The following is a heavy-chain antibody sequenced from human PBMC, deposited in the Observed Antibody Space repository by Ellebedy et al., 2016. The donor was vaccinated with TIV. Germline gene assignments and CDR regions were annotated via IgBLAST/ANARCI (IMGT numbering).Heavy chain of an antibody. D-gene: IGHD4-17*01. CDR3: VYGRAVDAYDI. V-gene: IGHV4-39*01. CDR2: IYHSGST. J-gene: IGHJ3*02. CDR1: VGLVTGSIYY. Sequence: SETLSLXXTVSVGLVTGSIYYWGWIRQPPGKGLEWIGSIYHSGSTYYNPSLKSRVTISVDASKKQVSLELSSVTAADTAIYYCVYGRAVDAYDIWGQGTMVTVSS.